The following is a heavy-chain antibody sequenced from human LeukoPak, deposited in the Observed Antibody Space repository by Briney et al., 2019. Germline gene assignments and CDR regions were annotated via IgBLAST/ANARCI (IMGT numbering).Heavy chain of an antibody. Sequence: GGSLRLSCAASAFTFRSNAMHWVRQAPGKGLEWVAVISHDGTDKDYADSVRGRFTISRDNSKNTLYLQMNSLRPEDTAVFYCASDRISAVATDWFDPWGQGTLVTVSS. J-gene: IGHJ5*02. CDR3: ASDRISAVATDWFDP. CDR1: AFTFRSNA. CDR2: ISHDGTDK. V-gene: IGHV3-30*04. D-gene: IGHD2-15*01.